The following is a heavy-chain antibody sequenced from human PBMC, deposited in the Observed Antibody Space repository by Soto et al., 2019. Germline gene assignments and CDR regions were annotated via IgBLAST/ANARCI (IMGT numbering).Heavy chain of an antibody. V-gene: IGHV4-59*08. CDR2: VFSTGST. CDR1: GGSLNYYY. Sequence: PSETLSLTCTVSGGSLNYYYWTWIRQPPGKGLEWIGFVFSTGSTNYNPSLKSRVTMSLDTSKNHFSLHLSSVTAADTAVYYCARQDDILTGVDYWGQGTLVTVSS. CDR3: ARQDDILTGVDY. J-gene: IGHJ4*02. D-gene: IGHD3-9*01.